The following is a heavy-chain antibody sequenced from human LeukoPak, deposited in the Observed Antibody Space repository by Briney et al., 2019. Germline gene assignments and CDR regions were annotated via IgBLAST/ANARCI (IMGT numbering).Heavy chain of an antibody. V-gene: IGHV1-8*01. CDR2: MNPNSSNT. Sequence: ASVKVSCKASGYTFTSYDINWVRQATGQGLEWMGWMNPNSSNTGYAQKFQGRVTMTRNTSISTAYMELSSLRSEDTAVYYCARASSGENWFDPWGQGTPVTVSS. D-gene: IGHD3-10*01. CDR3: ARASSGENWFDP. CDR1: GYTFTSYD. J-gene: IGHJ5*02.